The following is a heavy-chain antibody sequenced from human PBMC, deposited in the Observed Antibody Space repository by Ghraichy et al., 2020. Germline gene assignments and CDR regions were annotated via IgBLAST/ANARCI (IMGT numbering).Heavy chain of an antibody. CDR2: ISRNSSTI. J-gene: IGHJ6*02. CDR3: AKEGGYCSGGRCLAARMDV. V-gene: IGHV3-48*02. D-gene: IGHD2-15*01. Sequence: GGSLRLSCAASGFTFSSFSMNWVRQAPGKGLEWVSYISRNSSTIYYADSVKGRFTISRDNSKNSLYLQMNSLRDEDTAVFYCAKEGGYCSGGRCLAARMDVWRQGTTVTVSS. CDR1: GFTFSSFS.